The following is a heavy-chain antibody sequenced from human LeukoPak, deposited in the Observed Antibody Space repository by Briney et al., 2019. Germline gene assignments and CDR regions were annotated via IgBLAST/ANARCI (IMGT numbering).Heavy chain of an antibody. Sequence: GGSLRLSCAASGFTFSSYGMSWVRQAPGKGLEWVSAISGSGGSTYYADSVKGRFTISRDNSKNTLYLQMNSLRAEDTAVYYCARVYSSSWYIYYWGQGTLVTVSS. D-gene: IGHD6-13*01. CDR1: GFTFSSYG. CDR3: ARVYSSSWYIYY. J-gene: IGHJ4*02. CDR2: ISGSGGST. V-gene: IGHV3-23*01.